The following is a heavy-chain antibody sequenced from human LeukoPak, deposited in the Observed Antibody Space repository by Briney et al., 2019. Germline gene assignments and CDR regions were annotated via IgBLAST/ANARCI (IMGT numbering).Heavy chain of an antibody. CDR2: FDPEDGNI. V-gene: IGHV1-24*01. J-gene: IGHJ4*02. CDR3: TRGGRLVLRFLECLVQ. CDR1: GYTLTELS. Sequence: ASVKVSCKVSGYTLTELSMHWVRQAPGKGLEWMGSFDPEDGNIIYAQKFQGRVTMTEDTSIDTAYMELSSLRSEDTAVYYCTRGGRLVLRFLECLVQWGQGSLVTVSS. D-gene: IGHD3-3*01.